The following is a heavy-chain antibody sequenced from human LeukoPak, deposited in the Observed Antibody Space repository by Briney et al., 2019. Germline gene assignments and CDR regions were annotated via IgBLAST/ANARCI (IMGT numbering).Heavy chain of an antibody. CDR2: ISDSGGRP. CDR3: AKRGVVIRVILVGFHKEAYYFDS. J-gene: IGHJ4*02. CDR1: GITLSNYG. D-gene: IGHD3-22*01. V-gene: IGHV3-23*01. Sequence: GGSLRLSRAVSGITLSNYGMTWVRQAPGKGPEWVAAISDSGGRPNYADSVKGRFTISRDNPKNTLYLQMNSLRAEDTAVYFCAKRGVVIRVILVGFHKEAYYFDSWGQGVLVNVSS.